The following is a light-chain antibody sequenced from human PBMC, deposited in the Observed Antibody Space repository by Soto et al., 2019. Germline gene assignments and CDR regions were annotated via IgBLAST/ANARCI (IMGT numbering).Light chain of an antibody. V-gene: IGKV1-39*01. J-gene: IGKJ2*01. CDR2: TAA. CDR3: QQSYSTPYT. Sequence: IHMTQSPSSLSASVGDRVTITCRASQRITTYLNWYQQKPGKAPKLLISTAATLQGGVPSRFSGSWSGTDFTLTITTLQPEDFATYFCQQSYSTPYTFGQGTKLEIK. CDR1: QRITTY.